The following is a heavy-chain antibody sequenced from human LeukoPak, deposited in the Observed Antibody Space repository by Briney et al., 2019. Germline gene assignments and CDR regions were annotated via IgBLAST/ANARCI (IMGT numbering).Heavy chain of an antibody. Sequence: PGGSLRLSCAASGFTVSGNYMSWVRQAAGKGLEWVSVIYRSGSAYYADSVKGRFTISRDHSKNTLYLQMNSLRAEDTAMYYCARDSGTNLDYWGQGTLVTVSS. CDR2: IYRSGSA. J-gene: IGHJ4*02. CDR1: GFTVSGNY. V-gene: IGHV3-53*01. CDR3: ARDSGTNLDY.